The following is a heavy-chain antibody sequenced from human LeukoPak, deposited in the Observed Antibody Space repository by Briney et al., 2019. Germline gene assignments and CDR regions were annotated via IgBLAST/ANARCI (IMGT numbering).Heavy chain of an antibody. D-gene: IGHD3-22*01. CDR1: GGSISSSSYY. J-gene: IGHJ6*02. CDR2: MYYSGST. V-gene: IGHV4-39*01. CDR3: ARHASDSSGFYNYYGMDV. Sequence: SETLSLTCTVSGGSISSSSYYWGWIRQPPGKGLEWIGSMYYSGSTNYNPSLKSRVTIPADTSKNQFFLKVSSVTAAETAVYYCARHASDSSGFYNYYGMDVWGQGTTVTVSS.